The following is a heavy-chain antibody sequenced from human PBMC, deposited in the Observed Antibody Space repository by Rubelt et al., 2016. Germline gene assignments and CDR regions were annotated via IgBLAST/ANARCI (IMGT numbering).Heavy chain of an antibody. CDR1: GGSVSSSIYY. D-gene: IGHD5-18*01. J-gene: IGHJ5*02. CDR2: SFYTGST. V-gene: IGHV4-39*07. CDR3: ATPRGYNYGFDP. Sequence: QLQLQESGPGLVKPSETLSLTCTVSGGSVSSSIYYWGWIRQPPGKGLEWIGQSFYTGSTYYNPSLKCRVTISVDTSKNQIALKLNSVTAADTAVYYCATPRGYNYGFDPWGQGTLVTVSS.